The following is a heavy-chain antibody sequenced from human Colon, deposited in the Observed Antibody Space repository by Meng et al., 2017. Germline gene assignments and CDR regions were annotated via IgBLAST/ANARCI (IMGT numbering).Heavy chain of an antibody. CDR3: TTWYGEY. D-gene: IGHD3-10*01. J-gene: IGHJ4*02. CDR1: GDSVSSNRAL. Sequence: QVQLQPSGPGLVKPSQTLSLTCAISGDSVSSNRALWHWVRQSPSRGLEWLGQTYYRSEWQNHYGVSVKSRITINADTSRNHFSLHLNSVTPEDTAVYYCTTWYGEYWGQGTLVTVSS. V-gene: IGHV6-1*01. CDR2: TYYRSEWQN.